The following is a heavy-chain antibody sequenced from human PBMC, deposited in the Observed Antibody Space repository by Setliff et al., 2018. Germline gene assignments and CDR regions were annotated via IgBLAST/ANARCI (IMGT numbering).Heavy chain of an antibody. J-gene: IGHJ4*02. CDR3: ARSFSRREKFLLDY. CDR1: GGSINSYY. Sequence: SETLSLTCTVSGGSINSYYWSWIRQPAGKGLEWIGRISTSGSTNYNPSLKSRVTISMDTSKNQFSLKVSSVTAADTAVYYCARSFSRREKFLLDYWGQGALVTVSS. V-gene: IGHV4-4*07. CDR2: ISTSGST.